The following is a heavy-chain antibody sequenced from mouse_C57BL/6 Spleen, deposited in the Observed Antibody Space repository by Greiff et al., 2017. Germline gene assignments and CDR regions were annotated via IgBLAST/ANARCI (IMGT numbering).Heavy chain of an antibody. V-gene: IGHV1-43*01. CDR1: GYSFTGYY. J-gene: IGHJ3*01. Sequence: EVQLQQSGPELVKPGASVKISCKASGYSFTGYYMPWVKQSSEKSLEWIGEINPSTGGTSYNQKFKGKATLTVDKSSSTAYMQLKSLTSEDSAVYYCASDGYYRFAYWGQGTLVTVSA. D-gene: IGHD2-3*01. CDR3: ASDGYYRFAY. CDR2: INPSTGGT.